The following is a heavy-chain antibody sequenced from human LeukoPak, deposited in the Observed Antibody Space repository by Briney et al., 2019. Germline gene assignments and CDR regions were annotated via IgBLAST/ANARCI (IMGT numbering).Heavy chain of an antibody. V-gene: IGHV4-61*02. CDR1: GDSMSSGNYY. CDR2: MYTSGST. CDR3: ARGVGTTNFDY. D-gene: IGHD1-26*01. J-gene: IGHJ4*02. Sequence: SETLSLTCTVSGDSMSSGNYYWSWIRQPAGKGLEWIGRMYTSGSTNYNPSLKSRVIISVDTSKNQFSLQLNSVTAADTAVYYCARGVGTTNFDYWGKGTLVTVSS.